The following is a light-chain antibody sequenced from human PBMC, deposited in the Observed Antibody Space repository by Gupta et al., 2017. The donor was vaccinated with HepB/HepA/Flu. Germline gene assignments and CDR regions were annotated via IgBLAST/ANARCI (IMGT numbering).Light chain of an antibody. CDR1: SSDGGGYNY. Sequence: QSALTQPASVSGSPGQSLTISCTGTSSDGGGYNYVSWYQQHPGKAPKLMIYDVSNRPSGVSNRFSGSKSGNTASLTISGLQAEDEADYYCSSYTSSSTGVFGGGTKLTVL. J-gene: IGLJ2*01. CDR3: SSYTSSSTGV. V-gene: IGLV2-14*03. CDR2: DVS.